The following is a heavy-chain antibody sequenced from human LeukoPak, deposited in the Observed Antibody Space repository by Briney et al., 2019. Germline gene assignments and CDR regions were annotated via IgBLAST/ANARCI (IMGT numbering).Heavy chain of an antibody. D-gene: IGHD3-22*01. Sequence: GGSLRLSCAASGFTFDDYAMHWVRQAPGKGLEWVSGISWNSGTIAYVDSVKGRFTISRDNAKNSLYLQMNSLGAEDTALYYCARGEYYYDSSGYALDYWGQGTLVTVSS. J-gene: IGHJ4*02. CDR2: ISWNSGTI. CDR3: ARGEYYYDSSGYALDY. V-gene: IGHV3-9*01. CDR1: GFTFDDYA.